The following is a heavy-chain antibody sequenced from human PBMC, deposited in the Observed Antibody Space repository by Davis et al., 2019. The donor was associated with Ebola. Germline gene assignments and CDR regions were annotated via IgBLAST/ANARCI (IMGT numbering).Heavy chain of an antibody. CDR2: INPSGGST. Sequence: ASVKVSCKASGYTFTSYYMHWVRQAPGQGLEWMGIINPSGGSTSYAQKFQGRVTMTRDTSTSTVYMELSSLRAEDTAVYYCARDQKGYIVVVPAATTRYNWFDPWGQGTLVTVSS. J-gene: IGHJ5*02. V-gene: IGHV1-46*01. CDR1: GYTFTSYY. CDR3: ARDQKGYIVVVPAATTRYNWFDP. D-gene: IGHD2-2*01.